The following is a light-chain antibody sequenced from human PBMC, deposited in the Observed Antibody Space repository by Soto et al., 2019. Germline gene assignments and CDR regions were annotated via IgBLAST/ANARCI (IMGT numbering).Light chain of an antibody. Sequence: EIVLTQSPGTLSLSPGXRATLSCRTSQSVSSSYLAWYQQKPGQAPRLLIYDASTRATGIPDRFSGSGSGTDFTLTISRLESEDFAVYYCQHYGSSRTFGLGTKVDIK. CDR1: QSVSSSY. CDR2: DAS. J-gene: IGKJ1*01. V-gene: IGKV3-20*01. CDR3: QHYGSSRT.